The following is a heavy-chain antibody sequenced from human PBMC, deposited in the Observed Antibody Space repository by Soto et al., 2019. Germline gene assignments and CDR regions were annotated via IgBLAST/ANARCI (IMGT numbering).Heavy chain of an antibody. V-gene: IGHV4-39*01. CDR2: IYYSGST. Sequence: PSKTLSLTCTVSGGSISSSSYYWGWIRQPPGKGLEWIGSIYYSGSTYHNPSLKSRVTISVDTSKNQFSLKLSSVTAADTAVYYCFIVVVPAAKGNFDYWGQGTLVTVSS. CDR1: GGSISSSSYY. CDR3: FIVVVPAAKGNFDY. J-gene: IGHJ4*02. D-gene: IGHD2-2*01.